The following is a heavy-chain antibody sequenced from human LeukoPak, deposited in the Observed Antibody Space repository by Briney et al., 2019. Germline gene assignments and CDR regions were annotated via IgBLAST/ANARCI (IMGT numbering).Heavy chain of an antibody. CDR3: ARERYDSSGYYYTYFDY. V-gene: IGHV1-69*04. J-gene: IGHJ4*02. CDR1: GGTFISYA. Sequence: SVTVSFKASGGTFISYAISWVRQAPGQGLEWMGRIIPIFGIANYAQKFQGRVTITADKSTSTAYMELSSLRSEDTAVYYCARERYDSSGYYYTYFDYWGQGTLVTVSS. CDR2: IIPIFGIA. D-gene: IGHD3-22*01.